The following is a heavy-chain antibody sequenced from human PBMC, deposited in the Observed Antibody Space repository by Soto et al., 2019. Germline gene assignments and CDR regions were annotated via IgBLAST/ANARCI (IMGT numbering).Heavy chain of an antibody. CDR2: ISPIFGTH. D-gene: IGHD2-21*01. J-gene: IGHJ4*02. CDR1: GGTFSSYT. Sequence: QVQLVQSGAEVKKPGSSVTVSCQASGGTFSSYTITWVRQAPGQGLEWMAGISPIFGTHIYAQQFQDRVTITAGDSTMTAYMEMNRLTSEDTAVYYCARGVVVSRLSLEYRGQGTQVTIS. V-gene: IGHV1-69*01. CDR3: ARGVVVSRLSLEY.